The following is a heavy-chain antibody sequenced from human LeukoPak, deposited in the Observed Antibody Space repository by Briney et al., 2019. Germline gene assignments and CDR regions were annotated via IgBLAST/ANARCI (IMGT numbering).Heavy chain of an antibody. V-gene: IGHV4-34*01. D-gene: IGHD3-10*01. J-gene: IGHJ4*02. Sequence: PSETLSLTCAVYGGSFSGYYWSWIRQLPGKGLEWIGEINHSGSTNYNPSLKSRVTISVDTSKNLFSLKLSSVTAADTAVYYCARGTGSGSYKYWGQGTLVTVSS. CDR3: ARGTGSGSYKY. CDR2: INHSGST. CDR1: GGSFSGYY.